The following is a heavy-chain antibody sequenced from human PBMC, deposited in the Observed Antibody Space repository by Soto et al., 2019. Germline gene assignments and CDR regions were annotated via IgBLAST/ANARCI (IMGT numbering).Heavy chain of an antibody. Sequence: QVQLMESGGGVVQPGRSLRLSCAASGFTFSSYGMHWVRQAPGKGLEWVAVISYDGSNKYYADSVKGRFTISRDNSKNTLYLQMNSLRAEDTAVYYCAKDITIWDDSSVNGMDVWGQGTTVTVSS. V-gene: IGHV3-30*18. J-gene: IGHJ6*02. CDR3: AKDITIWDDSSVNGMDV. CDR1: GFTFSSYG. CDR2: ISYDGSNK. D-gene: IGHD3-22*01.